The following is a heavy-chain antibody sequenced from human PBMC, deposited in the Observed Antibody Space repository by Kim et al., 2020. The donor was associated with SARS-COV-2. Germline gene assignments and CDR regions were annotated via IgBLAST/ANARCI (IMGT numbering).Heavy chain of an antibody. D-gene: IGHD3-22*01. CDR1: GGSISSSSYY. CDR2: IYYSGST. CDR3: ARLENYYDSRKSGLEVGY. J-gene: IGHJ4*02. Sequence: SETLSLTCTVSGGSISSSSYYWGWIRQPPGKGLEWIGSIYYSGSTYYNPSLKSRVTISVDTSKNQFSLKLSSVTAADTAVYYCARLENYYDSRKSGLEVGYWGQGTLVTVSS. V-gene: IGHV4-39*01.